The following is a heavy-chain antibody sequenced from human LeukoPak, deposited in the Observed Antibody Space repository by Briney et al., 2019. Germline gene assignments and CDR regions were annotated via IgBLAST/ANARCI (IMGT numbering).Heavy chain of an antibody. CDR2: IIPIFGTA. Sequence: ASVKVSCKASGGTFSSYAISWVRQAPGQGLEWMGGIIPIFGTANYAQKFQGRVTITADESTSTAYMELSSLRSEDTAVYYCARDAFISLEWLLKGYYYYYMDVWGKGTTVTVSS. CDR3: ARDAFISLEWLLKGYYYYYMDV. J-gene: IGHJ6*03. D-gene: IGHD3-3*01. V-gene: IGHV1-69*01. CDR1: GGTFSSYA.